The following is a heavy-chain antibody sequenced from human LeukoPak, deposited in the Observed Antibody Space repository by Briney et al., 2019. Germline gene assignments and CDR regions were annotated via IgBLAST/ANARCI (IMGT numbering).Heavy chain of an antibody. CDR1: GFTFSIFG. CDR3: AKINNVDDF. CDR2: ISPDGNKE. V-gene: IGHV3-30*18. D-gene: IGHD1/OR15-1a*01. Sequence: PGKSLRLSCAASGFTFSIFGIHWVRQAPGKGLEWVAAISPDGNKEYYTGSVKGRFTVSRDNSNNMIYLQINRLRGEDSAVYYCAKINNVDDFWGHGTLVTVSS. J-gene: IGHJ4*01.